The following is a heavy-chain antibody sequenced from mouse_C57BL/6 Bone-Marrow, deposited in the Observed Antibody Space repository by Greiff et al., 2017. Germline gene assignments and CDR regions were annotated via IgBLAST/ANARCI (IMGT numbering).Heavy chain of an antibody. V-gene: IGHV1-82*01. Sequence: QVQLQQSGPELVKPGASVKISCKASGYAFSSSWMNWVKQRPGKGLEWIGRIYPGDGDTNYNGKFKGKATLTADKSSSTAYMQLSSLTSEDSAVYFCARRDGNPYYFDYWGQGTTLTVSS. D-gene: IGHD2-1*01. CDR1: GYAFSSSW. CDR3: ARRDGNPYYFDY. J-gene: IGHJ2*01. CDR2: IYPGDGDT.